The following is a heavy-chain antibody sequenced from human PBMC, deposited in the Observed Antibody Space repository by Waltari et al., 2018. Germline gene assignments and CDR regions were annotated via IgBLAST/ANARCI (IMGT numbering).Heavy chain of an antibody. CDR1: VPTFTGDY. Sequence: QVHLVQSGDEVKEPGASVKFSCTASVPTFTGDYIHCGRQAPGQGLEWMGRISPNRGTTNYAQKFQGRVTMTRDTSISTAYMEVNRLTSDDTAVYYCATIGWEMATVSGPSGGSWGQGTRVTVSS. J-gene: IGHJ5*02. V-gene: IGHV1-2*06. CDR2: ISPNRGTT. CDR3: ATIGWEMATVSGPSGGS. D-gene: IGHD1-26*01.